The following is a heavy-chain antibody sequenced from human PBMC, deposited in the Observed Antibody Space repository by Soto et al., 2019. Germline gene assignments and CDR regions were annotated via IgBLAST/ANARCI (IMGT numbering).Heavy chain of an antibody. CDR1: GFSLSTRGMC. D-gene: IGHD2-21*02. Sequence: SGTTLVNPPQTLTLTCTFSGFSLSTRGMCVSWIRQPPGKALEWLALYDWDDEKYYSTSLKTRLTVSKDTSKNQVVLTMTNMDPGDTATYYCARAPGGDCKNGLDVSGQGTTVTVSS. CDR2: YDWDDEK. J-gene: IGHJ6*02. CDR3: ARAPGGDCKNGLDV. V-gene: IGHV2-70*13.